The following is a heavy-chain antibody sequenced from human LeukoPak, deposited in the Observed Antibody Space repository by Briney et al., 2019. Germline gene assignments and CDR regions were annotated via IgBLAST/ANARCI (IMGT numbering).Heavy chain of an antibody. D-gene: IGHD3-22*01. V-gene: IGHV4-39*07. J-gene: IGHJ6*03. Sequence: PSETRSLTCTVSGGSISSSSYYWGWIRQPPGKGLEWIGSIYYSGSTYYNPSLKSRVTISVDTSKNQFSLKLSSVTAADTAVYYCARGAYYDSSAKEDYYYYYMDVWGKGTTVTVSS. CDR1: GGSISSSSYY. CDR3: ARGAYYDSSAKEDYYYYYMDV. CDR2: IYYSGST.